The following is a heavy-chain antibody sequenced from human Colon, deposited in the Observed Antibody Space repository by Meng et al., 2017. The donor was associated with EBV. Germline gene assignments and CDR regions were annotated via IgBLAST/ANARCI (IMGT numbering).Heavy chain of an antibody. CDR1: GGSISTSDW. D-gene: IGHD4-17*01. CDR2: IYRGGGT. Sequence: QVQLQGSGPGLVEPSGPLSLPCAVSGGSISTSDWWSWVRQPPGKGLEWIGEIYRGGGTNYNPSFKSRVTISVDTSNNHFSLKLSYVTAADTAVYYCASLYGDFAFWGQGTLVTVSS. J-gene: IGHJ4*02. CDR3: ASLYGDFAF. V-gene: IGHV4-4*02.